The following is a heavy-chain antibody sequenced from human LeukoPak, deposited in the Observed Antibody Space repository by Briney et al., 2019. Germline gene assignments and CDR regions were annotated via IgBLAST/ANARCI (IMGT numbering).Heavy chain of an antibody. V-gene: IGHV5-51*01. D-gene: IGHD6-19*01. Sequence: GESLKISCKVSGHRFTSYWIAWVRQMPGKGLEWMGMIYPSDSDTRYSPSFQGQVTISADKSISTAYLQWSSLKASDTAMYYCARLAGSLDYWGQGTLVTVSS. CDR3: ARLAGSLDY. CDR1: GHRFTSYW. CDR2: IYPSDSDT. J-gene: IGHJ4*02.